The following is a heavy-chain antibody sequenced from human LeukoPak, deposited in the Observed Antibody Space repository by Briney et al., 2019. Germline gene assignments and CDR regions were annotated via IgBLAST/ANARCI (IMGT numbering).Heavy chain of an antibody. V-gene: IGHV3-48*01. J-gene: IGHJ1*01. CDR1: AFTFSSYS. CDR3: ATSPYCSSNSCVPEYPQH. D-gene: IGHD2-2*01. Sequence: LAGGSLRLSCAPSAFTFSSYSMNWVRQAPGKGLEWVSYISTSSSALFCADSVKGRFSISRDNSKHSLYLQIHSLTAEDTAVSYCATSPYCSSNSCVPEYPQHWGQGTLVTVSS. CDR2: ISTSSSAL.